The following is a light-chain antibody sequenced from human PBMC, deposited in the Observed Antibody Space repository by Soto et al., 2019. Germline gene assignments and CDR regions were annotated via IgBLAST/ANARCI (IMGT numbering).Light chain of an antibody. CDR1: HSLSRW. CDR2: DAS. Sequence: DIQMTQSPSSLSASVGYRVTITCRAIHSLSRWLAWYQQKPGKAPKLLIYDASSLQSGVPSRFSGSGSGTEFTLTISSLQPDDFATYYCQQYNSYSTFGQGTKMDIK. V-gene: IGKV1-5*01. CDR3: QQYNSYST. J-gene: IGKJ1*01.